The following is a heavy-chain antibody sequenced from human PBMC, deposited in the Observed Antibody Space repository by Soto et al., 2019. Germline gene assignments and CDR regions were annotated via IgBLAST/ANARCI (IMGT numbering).Heavy chain of an antibody. D-gene: IGHD6-19*01. CDR2: INHSGST. Sequence: SETLSLTCAVYGLSFSGYYWSWIRQPPGKGLEWIGEINHSGSTNYNPSLKSRVTISVDTSKNQFSLKLSSVTAADTAVYYCARGLEWLVTNYMDVWGKGTTVTVSS. V-gene: IGHV4-34*01. CDR1: GLSFSGYY. CDR3: ARGLEWLVTNYMDV. J-gene: IGHJ6*03.